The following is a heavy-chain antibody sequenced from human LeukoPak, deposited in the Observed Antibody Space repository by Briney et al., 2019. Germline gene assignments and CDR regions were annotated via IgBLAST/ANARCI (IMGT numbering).Heavy chain of an antibody. D-gene: IGHD2-15*01. J-gene: IGHJ3*02. CDR2: ISGSGGST. CDR3: ARGLGYCSGGSCPRRAFDI. CDR1: GFTFSSYA. Sequence: TGGSLRLSCAASGFTFSSYAMSWVRQAPGKGLEWVSAISGSGGSTYYADSVKGRFTISRDNSKNTLYLQMNSLRAEDTAVYYCARGLGYCSGGSCPRRAFDIWGQGTVVTVSS. V-gene: IGHV3-23*01.